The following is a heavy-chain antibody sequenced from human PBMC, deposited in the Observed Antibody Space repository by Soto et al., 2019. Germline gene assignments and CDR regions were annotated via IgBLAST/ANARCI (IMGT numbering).Heavy chain of an antibody. Sequence: ASVKVSCKASGYTFTSYYMHWVRQAPGQGLEWMGIINPSGGSTSYAQKFQGRVNITRDTSTSTVYMELSSPRSEDTAVYYCAGGLLVDSALGYWGQGTLVTVSS. CDR3: AGGLLVDSALGY. J-gene: IGHJ4*02. CDR1: GYTFTSYY. V-gene: IGHV1-46*01. CDR2: INPSGGST. D-gene: IGHD5-18*01.